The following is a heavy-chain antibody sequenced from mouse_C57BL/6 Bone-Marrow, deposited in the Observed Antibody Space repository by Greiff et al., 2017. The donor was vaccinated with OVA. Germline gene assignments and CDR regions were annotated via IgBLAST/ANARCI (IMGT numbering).Heavy chain of an antibody. J-gene: IGHJ4*01. D-gene: IGHD1-1*01. CDR2: IYPGNSDT. CDR3: TRDITTVSDAMDY. V-gene: IGHV1-5*01. CDR1: GYTFTSYW. Sequence: EVQLQQPGAELVKPGASVKLSCKASGYTFTSYWMHWVKQRPGQGLEWIGAIYPGNSDTSYNQKFKGKAKLTAVTSASTAYMELSSLTNEDSAVYYCTRDITTVSDAMDYWGQGTSVTVSS.